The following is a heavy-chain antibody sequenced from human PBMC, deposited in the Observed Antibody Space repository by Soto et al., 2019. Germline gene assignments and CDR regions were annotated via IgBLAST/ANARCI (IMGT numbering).Heavy chain of an antibody. V-gene: IGHV1-46*01. CDR1: GYTFTSHY. J-gene: IGHJ4*02. CDR2: INTSAGST. D-gene: IGHD3-10*01. Sequence: ASVKVSCKASGYTFTSHYMHWVRQPPGQGLEWMGLINTSAGSTSYAQSFQGRVTMTRDTSTSTVFMDLSSLRSEDTAIYYCATASGYWGQGTLVTVSS. CDR3: ATASGY.